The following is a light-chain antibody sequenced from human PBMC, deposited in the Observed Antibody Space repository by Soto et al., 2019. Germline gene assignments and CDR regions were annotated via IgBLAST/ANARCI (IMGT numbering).Light chain of an antibody. CDR3: QQYSNWPPLYT. CDR2: DAS. Sequence: EIVMTQSPATLSVSPGERATLSCRASQSVSSYLDWYQQKPVLPPRLLIYDASTRATGIPDRFSGSGSGTDFTLTISSLKSADFAVYYCQQYSNWPPLYTFGRGTKLEIK. J-gene: IGKJ2*01. V-gene: IGKV3-15*01. CDR1: QSVSSY.